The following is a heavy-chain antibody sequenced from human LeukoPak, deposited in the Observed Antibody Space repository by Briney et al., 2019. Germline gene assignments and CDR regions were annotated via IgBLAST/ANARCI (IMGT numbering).Heavy chain of an antibody. D-gene: IGHD3-22*01. CDR2: ISSSSSTI. J-gene: IGHJ4*02. V-gene: IGHV3-48*01. CDR3: ARDNPSYYYDSSGHFDY. CDR1: GFTFSSYS. Sequence: PGGSLRLSCAASGFTFSSYSMNWVRQAPGKGLEWVSYISSSSSTIYYADSVKGRFTISRDNAKNSLYLQMNSLRAEDTAVYYCARDNPSYYYDSSGHFDYWGQGTLVTVSS.